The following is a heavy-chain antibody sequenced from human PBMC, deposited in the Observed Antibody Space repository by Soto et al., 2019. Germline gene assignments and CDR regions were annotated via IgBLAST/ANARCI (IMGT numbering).Heavy chain of an antibody. CDR3: ARIAGRLFFGYFDY. Sequence: VQLVETGGGLIQPGGSLRLSCAASGFTVSSNYMSWVRQAPGKGLEWVSVIYSGGSTYYADSVKGRFTISRDNSKNTLYLQMNSLRAEETTVYYCARIAGRLFFGYFDYWGQGTLVTVSS. CDR1: GFTVSSNY. D-gene: IGHD6-6*01. V-gene: IGHV3-53*02. J-gene: IGHJ4*02. CDR2: IYSGGST.